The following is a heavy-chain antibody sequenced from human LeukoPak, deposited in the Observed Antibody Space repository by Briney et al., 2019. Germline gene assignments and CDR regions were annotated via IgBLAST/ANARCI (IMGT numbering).Heavy chain of an antibody. D-gene: IGHD5-24*01. Sequence: PSETLSLTCAVYGGSFSGYYWSWIRQPPGKGLEWIGEINHSGSTNYNPSLKSRVTISVDTSMNQFSLKLSSVTAADTAVYYCARHRWGDGYNGLFDYWGQGTLVTVSS. J-gene: IGHJ4*02. CDR1: GGSFSGYY. V-gene: IGHV4-34*01. CDR2: INHSGST. CDR3: ARHRWGDGYNGLFDY.